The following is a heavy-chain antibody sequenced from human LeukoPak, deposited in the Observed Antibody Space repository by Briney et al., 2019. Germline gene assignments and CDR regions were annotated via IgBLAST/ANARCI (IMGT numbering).Heavy chain of an antibody. CDR3: AKEELYYYGSGTYYTLAPFDY. V-gene: IGHV3-23*01. J-gene: IGHJ4*02. CDR2: ISNSGATT. CDR1: GYIFSSYA. Sequence: QPGGSLRLSCEASGYIFSSYAMSWVRQAPGKGLEWVSVISNSGATTDYADSVKGRFTISRDNSKNTLSLQMNSLRAEDTAVYYCAKEELYYYGSGTYYTLAPFDYWGQVTLVTVSS. D-gene: IGHD3-10*01.